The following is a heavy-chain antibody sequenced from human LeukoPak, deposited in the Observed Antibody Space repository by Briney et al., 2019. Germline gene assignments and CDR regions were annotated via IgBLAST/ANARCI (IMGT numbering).Heavy chain of an antibody. CDR2: ISYDGSNK. CDR1: GFTFSSYG. J-gene: IGHJ4*02. V-gene: IGHV3-30*03. CDR3: AREETTVTCFDY. Sequence: GGSPRLSCAASGFTFSSYGMHWVRQAPGKGLEWVAVISYDGSNKYYADSVKGRFTISRDNTKNSLYLQINSLRAEDTAVYYCAREETTVTCFDYWGQGTLVTVSS. D-gene: IGHD4-17*01.